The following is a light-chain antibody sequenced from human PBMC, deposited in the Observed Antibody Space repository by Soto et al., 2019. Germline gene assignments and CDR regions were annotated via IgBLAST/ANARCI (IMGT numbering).Light chain of an antibody. J-gene: IGLJ7*01. Sequence: QSVLTQPPSVSGAPGQSVTISCTGSSSNIGARYDVHWYRHLPGAAPKLLLYGYNKRPAGVPERFSGSRSGTSASLVITGLQAEDEADYYCQCFDNSVTGYVFGTGTQLTVL. V-gene: IGLV1-40*01. CDR1: SSNIGARYD. CDR3: QCFDNSVTGYV. CDR2: GYN.